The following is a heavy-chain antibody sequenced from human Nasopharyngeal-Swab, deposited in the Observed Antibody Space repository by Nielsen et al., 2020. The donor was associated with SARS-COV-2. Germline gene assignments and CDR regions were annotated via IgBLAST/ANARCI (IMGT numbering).Heavy chain of an antibody. V-gene: IGHV3-30*18. CDR2: ISYDGSNK. CDR3: AKVEAGY. Sequence: GESLKISCAASGLTFSSYGMHWVRQAPGKGLEWVAVISYDGSNKYYADSVKGRFTISRDNSKNTLYLQMNSLRAEDTAVYYCAKVEAGYWGQGTLVTVSS. J-gene: IGHJ4*02. CDR1: GLTFSSYG.